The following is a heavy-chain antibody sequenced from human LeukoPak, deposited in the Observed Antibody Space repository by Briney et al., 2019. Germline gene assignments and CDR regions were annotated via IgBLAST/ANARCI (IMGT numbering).Heavy chain of an antibody. J-gene: IGHJ4*02. Sequence: GGSLRLSCAASGFTFSSYAMSWVRQAPGKGLEWVSAISGSGGSTYYADSVKGRFTISRDNSKYTLYLQINSLRAEDTAVYCCAKDSTGVAATDYWGQGTLVTVSS. CDR1: GFTFSSYA. V-gene: IGHV3-23*01. D-gene: IGHD6-19*01. CDR2: ISGSGGST. CDR3: AKDSTGVAATDY.